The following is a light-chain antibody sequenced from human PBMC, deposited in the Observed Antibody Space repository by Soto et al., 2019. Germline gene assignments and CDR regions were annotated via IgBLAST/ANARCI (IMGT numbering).Light chain of an antibody. J-gene: IGKJ4*01. V-gene: IGKV1D-12*01. CDR1: QNINRW. CDR3: QQANIFPLT. Sequence: DIQMTQSPSSVSASVGDRVTITCRASQNINRWLAWYQQRPGKVPKLLIYAASSLQGGVPSRFSGSGSGTDFTLTISSLQPEDSATYYCQQANIFPLTFGGGTKVEIK. CDR2: AAS.